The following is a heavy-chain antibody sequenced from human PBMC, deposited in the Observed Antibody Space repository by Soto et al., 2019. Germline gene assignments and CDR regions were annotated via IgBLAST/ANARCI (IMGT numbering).Heavy chain of an antibody. CDR2: ISSTTNYI. CDR1: GFTFSRYS. CDR3: ARESEDLTSNFDY. V-gene: IGHV3-21*01. Sequence: EVQLVESGGGLVRPGGSLRLSCAASGFTFSRYSMNWVRQAPGKGLEWVSSISSTTNYIYYADSMKGRFTVSRDNAKNSVYLDMNSLSAEDTAVYYCARESEDLTSNFDYWCQGTLVTVAS. J-gene: IGHJ4*02.